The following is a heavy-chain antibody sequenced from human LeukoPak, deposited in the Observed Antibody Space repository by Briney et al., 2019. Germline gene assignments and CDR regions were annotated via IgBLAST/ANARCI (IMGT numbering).Heavy chain of an antibody. J-gene: IGHJ4*02. V-gene: IGHV1-24*01. CDR1: GYTPPELS. CDR2: FDPEDGET. D-gene: IGHD2-2*01. CDR3: AGAMTHRYYFDY. Sequence: APVKVSCKVSGYTPPELSLHWGRQAPGKRLEWMGGFDPEDGETIYAQKFQGRVTMTEDTSTDTAYMELSSLRSEDTAVYYCAGAMTHRYYFDYWGQGTLVTVSS.